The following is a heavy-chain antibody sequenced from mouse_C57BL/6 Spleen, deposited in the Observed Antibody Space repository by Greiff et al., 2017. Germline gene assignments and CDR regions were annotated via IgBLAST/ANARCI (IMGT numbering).Heavy chain of an antibody. D-gene: IGHD1-1*01. CDR2: ISYDGSN. CDR1: GYSITSGYY. V-gene: IGHV3-6*01. Sequence: EVQLVESGPGLVKPSQSLSLTCSVTGYSITSGYYWNWIRQFPGNKLEWMGYISYDGSNNYNPSLKNRISITRDTSKNQFFLKLNSVTTEDTATYYCAREGYYGSSWYAMDYWGQGTSVTVSS. CDR3: AREGYYGSSWYAMDY. J-gene: IGHJ4*01.